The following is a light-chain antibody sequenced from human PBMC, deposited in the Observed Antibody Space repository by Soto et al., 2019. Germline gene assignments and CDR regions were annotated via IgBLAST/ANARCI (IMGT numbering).Light chain of an antibody. CDR2: DVR. Sequence: QSALAQPASVSGSPGQSITISCTGTSSDVGAYNYVSWYQQNPGKAPKLLIYDVRYRPSGISNRFSCSKSGNTAYLIISGLQAEDEADYYCSSFTGRHTYVFGSGTQLTVL. CDR1: SSDVGAYNY. V-gene: IGLV2-14*01. J-gene: IGLJ1*01. CDR3: SSFTGRHTYV.